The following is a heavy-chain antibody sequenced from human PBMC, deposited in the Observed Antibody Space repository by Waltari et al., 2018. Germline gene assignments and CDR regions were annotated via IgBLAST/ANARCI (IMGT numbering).Heavy chain of an antibody. Sequence: QVQLVQSGSELKKPGASVRVFCKASVYTFTIHAMHWFRQAAGQGLGWMGWIDTNTGSATNAQGCTGRLVFTLDSAVSTAYLQIRSLKAGDAAVYYCARVPCYGDNAGYWGQGTLVTVSS. CDR3: ARVPCYGDNAGY. V-gene: IGHV7-4-1*02. D-gene: IGHD4-17*01. J-gene: IGHJ4*02. CDR2: IDTNTGSA. CDR1: VYTFTIHA.